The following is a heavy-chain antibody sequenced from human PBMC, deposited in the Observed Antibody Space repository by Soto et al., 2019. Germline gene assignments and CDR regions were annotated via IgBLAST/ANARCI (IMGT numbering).Heavy chain of an antibody. V-gene: IGHV3-21*01. J-gene: IGHJ3*02. Sequence: GGSLRLSCAASGFTFSSYSMNWVRQAPGKGLEWVSSISSSSSYIYYADSVMGRFTISRDNAKNSLYLQMNSLRAEDTAVYYCARDRQGIAARLFAFDIWGQGTMVTVSS. CDR1: GFTFSSYS. D-gene: IGHD6-6*01. CDR3: ARDRQGIAARLFAFDI. CDR2: ISSSSSYI.